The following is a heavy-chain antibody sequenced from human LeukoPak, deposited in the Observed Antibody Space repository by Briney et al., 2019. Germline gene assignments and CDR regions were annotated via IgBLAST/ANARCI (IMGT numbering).Heavy chain of an antibody. Sequence: GGTLRLSCAASGFTFRRYGMSWVRQAPGKGLEWVANINQDGSRKYDVDSVKGRFTVYRDNAKNSLYLQMNSLRVEDTAVYYCVPGALDYWGQGTVVTVSS. CDR1: GFTFRRYG. CDR2: INQDGSRK. CDR3: VPGALDY. V-gene: IGHV3-7*01. J-gene: IGHJ4*02.